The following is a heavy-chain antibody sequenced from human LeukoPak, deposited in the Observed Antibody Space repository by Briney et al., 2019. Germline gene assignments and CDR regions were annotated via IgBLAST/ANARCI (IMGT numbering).Heavy chain of an antibody. Sequence: GGSLRLSCAASSFTFSSYWMSWVRQAPGKGLECVANIKPDGSEKYYVDSVKGRFAISRENAEKSVYLQMNSLSDDDTVVYYCARAGYYSRGYSYYYMDVWGKGTTVTVSS. CDR2: IKPDGSEK. CDR3: ARAGYYSRGYSYYYMDV. J-gene: IGHJ6*03. CDR1: SFTFSSYW. V-gene: IGHV3-7*01. D-gene: IGHD3-3*01.